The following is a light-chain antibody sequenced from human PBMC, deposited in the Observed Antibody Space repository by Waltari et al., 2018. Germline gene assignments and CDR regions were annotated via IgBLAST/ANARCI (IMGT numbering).Light chain of an antibody. CDR2: XVS. Sequence: SXXISCPXTXXDVGXYNXVSWYQQHPGKAPKLMIYXVSNXXSGVSNRXSGSKSGNTASLTISGLQAEDEADYYCSSYTSSSTVVFGGGTKLTVL. CDR3: SSYTSSSTVV. CDR1: XXDVGXYNX. V-gene: IGLV2-14*01. J-gene: IGLJ2*01.